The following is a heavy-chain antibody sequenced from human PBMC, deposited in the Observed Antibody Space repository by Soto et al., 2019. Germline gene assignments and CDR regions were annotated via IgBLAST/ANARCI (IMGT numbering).Heavy chain of an antibody. CDR2: VSYNGIA. CDR1: GASINNYY. V-gene: IGHV4-59*01. J-gene: IGHJ4*02. D-gene: IGHD1-26*01. Sequence: SETLSLTCTVSGASINNYYWSWVRQPPGKGLEWIGYVSYNGIAHYSPSLKSRATISVDTSKNQVSLTLTYVTAADTAMFYCARVDDLYTGSYHPLYYFDHWGQGTLVTVSS. CDR3: ARVDDLYTGSYHPLYYFDH.